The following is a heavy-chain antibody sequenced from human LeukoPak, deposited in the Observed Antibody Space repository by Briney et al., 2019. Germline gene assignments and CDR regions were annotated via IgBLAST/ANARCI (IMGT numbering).Heavy chain of an antibody. V-gene: IGHV4-4*07. CDR3: ARDLYDSSGYYYGRFDY. D-gene: IGHD3-22*01. J-gene: IGHJ4*02. CDR2: IYTSGST. Sequence: SETLSLTCTVSGGSISSYYWSWIRQPAGKGLEWIGRIYTSGSTNYNPSLKSRVTMSVDTSKNQFSLKLSSVTAADTAVYYCARDLYDSSGYYYGRFDYWGQGTLVTVSS. CDR1: GGSISSYY.